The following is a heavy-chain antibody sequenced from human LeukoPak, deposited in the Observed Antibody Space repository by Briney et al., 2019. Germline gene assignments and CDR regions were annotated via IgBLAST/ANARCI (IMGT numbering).Heavy chain of an antibody. V-gene: IGHV3-23*01. CDR3: AKSDCSGGSCYENY. CDR2: ISGSGGSI. CDR1: GFTFSNYW. J-gene: IGHJ4*02. Sequence: PGGSLRLSCAASGFTFSNYWMSWVRQAPGKGLEWVSAISGSGGSIYYADSVKGRFTISRDNSKNTLYLQMNSLRAEDTAVYYCAKSDCSGGSCYENYWGQGTLVTVSS. D-gene: IGHD2-15*01.